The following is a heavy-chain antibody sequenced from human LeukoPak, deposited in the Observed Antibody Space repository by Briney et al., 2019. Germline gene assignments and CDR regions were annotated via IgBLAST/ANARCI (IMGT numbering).Heavy chain of an antibody. V-gene: IGHV1-8*01. CDR3: ARGDTYYYDSSGYYPYDY. D-gene: IGHD3-22*01. Sequence: PSVRLSCTPSGYTFTSYDINWVRQATGHGLEWRGWMNPNSCNTGYAQKFQGRVTMTRNTSISTAYMELSSLRSEDTAVYYCARGDTYYYDSSGYYPYDYRGQGTLVTVSS. CDR2: MNPNSCNT. J-gene: IGHJ4*02. CDR1: GYTFTSYD.